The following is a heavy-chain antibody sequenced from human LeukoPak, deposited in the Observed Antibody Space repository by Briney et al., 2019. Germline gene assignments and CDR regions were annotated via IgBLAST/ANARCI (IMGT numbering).Heavy chain of an antibody. CDR2: IWYDGSNK. V-gene: IGHV3-33*06. CDR1: GFTFSSYG. J-gene: IGHJ4*02. D-gene: IGHD6-19*01. Sequence: PGGSLRLSCAASGFTFSSYGMHWVRQAPGKGLEWVAVIWYDGSNKYYADSVKGRFTISRDNSKNTLYLQMNSLRAEDTAVYYCAKDHSSGIPYYFDYWGQGTLVTVSS. CDR3: AKDHSSGIPYYFDY.